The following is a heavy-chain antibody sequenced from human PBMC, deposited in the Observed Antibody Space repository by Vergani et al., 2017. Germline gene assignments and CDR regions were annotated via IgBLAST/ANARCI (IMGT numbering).Heavy chain of an antibody. CDR3: ARVGHLVAVTGEGPSLDL. V-gene: IGHV4-38-2*02. Sequence: QVQLQESGPGLLKPSETLSLTCTVSGYSISSGYYWGWIRQPPGKGLEWIGSISHSGYTFYSPSLKSRVSMSVDTSKNQFSLRVNSVTAADTAVYYCARVGHLVAVTGEGPSLDLWGRGTLVTVSS. J-gene: IGHJ2*01. CDR1: GYSISSGYY. CDR2: ISHSGYT. D-gene: IGHD2-21*02.